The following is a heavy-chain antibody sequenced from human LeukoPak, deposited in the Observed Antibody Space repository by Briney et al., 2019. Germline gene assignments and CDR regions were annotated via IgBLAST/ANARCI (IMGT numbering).Heavy chain of an antibody. CDR2: IYTSGST. D-gene: IGHD3-10*01. Sequence: SQTLSLTCTVSGGSISSGCYYWSWIRQPAGKGLEWIGRIYTSGSTNYNPSLKSRVTISVDTSKNQFSLKLSSVTAADTAVYYCARNGGFGQYDYWGQGTLVTVSS. V-gene: IGHV4-61*02. J-gene: IGHJ4*02. CDR3: ARNGGFGQYDY. CDR1: GGSISSGCYY.